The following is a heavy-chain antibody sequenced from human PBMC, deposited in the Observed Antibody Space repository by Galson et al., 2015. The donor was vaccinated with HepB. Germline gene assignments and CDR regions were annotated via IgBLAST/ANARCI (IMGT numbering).Heavy chain of an antibody. Sequence: SVKVSCKASGYTFTSYYMHWVRQAPGQGLEWMGIINPSGGSTSYAQKLQGRVTMTRDTSTSTVYMELSSLRSEDTAVYYCARSIAVAGFDYWGQGTLVTVSS. D-gene: IGHD6-19*01. CDR3: ARSIAVAGFDY. J-gene: IGHJ4*02. CDR2: INPSGGST. V-gene: IGHV1-46*04. CDR1: GYTFTSYY.